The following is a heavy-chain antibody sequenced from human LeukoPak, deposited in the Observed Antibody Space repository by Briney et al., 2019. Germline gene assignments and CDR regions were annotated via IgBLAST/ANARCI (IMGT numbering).Heavy chain of an antibody. Sequence: ASVKVSCKASGYTFTGYYMHWVRQAPGQGLEWMGWINTNTGNPTYAQGFTGRFVFSLDTSISTAYLEMSSLKAEDTAIYYCASNQVKRGSSFHSFDCFDVWGQGTLVTVSS. V-gene: IGHV7-4-1*02. CDR3: ASNQVKRGSSFHSFDCFDV. J-gene: IGHJ3*01. CDR1: GYTFTGYY. D-gene: IGHD2-2*01. CDR2: INTNTGNP.